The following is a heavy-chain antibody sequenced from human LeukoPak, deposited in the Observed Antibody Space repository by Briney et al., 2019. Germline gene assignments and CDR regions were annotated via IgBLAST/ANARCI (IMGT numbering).Heavy chain of an antibody. D-gene: IGHD3-22*01. CDR1: GGSISSYY. CDR3: ARGQYYDSSGYYNFDY. CDR2: IYYSGST. J-gene: IGHJ4*02. Sequence: PSETLSLTCTVSGGSISSYYWSWIRQPPGKGLEWIGYIYYSGSTNYNPSLKSRVTISVDTSKNQFSLKLSSVTAADTAVYYCARGQYYDSSGYYNFDYWGQGTLVTVSS. V-gene: IGHV4-59*01.